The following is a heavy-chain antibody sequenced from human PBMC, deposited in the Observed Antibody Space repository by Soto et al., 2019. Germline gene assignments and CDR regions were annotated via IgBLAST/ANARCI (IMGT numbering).Heavy chain of an antibody. CDR3: ARHFGGKWFDP. D-gene: IGHD3-3*01. CDR2: IYYSGST. Sequence: SETLSLTCTVSGGSISSSSYYWGWIRQPPGKGLEWIGSIYYSGSTYYNPSLKSRVTISVDTSKNQFSLKLSSVTAADTAVYYCARHFGGKWFDPWGQGTLVTVSS. V-gene: IGHV4-39*01. CDR1: GGSISSSSYY. J-gene: IGHJ5*02.